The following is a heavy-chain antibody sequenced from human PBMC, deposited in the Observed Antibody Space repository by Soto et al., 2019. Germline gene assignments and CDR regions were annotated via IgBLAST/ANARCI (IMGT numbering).Heavy chain of an antibody. CDR3: ARTAGATTQRAFDY. CDR2: INAGNGNT. J-gene: IGHJ4*02. D-gene: IGHD1-26*01. CDR1: GYTCTSYA. V-gene: IGHV1-3*01. Sequence: ASVKGSCNASGYTCTSYAMHWVRQAPGQRLEWMGWINAGNGNTKYSQKFQGRVTITRDTSASTAYMELSSLRSEDTAVYYCARTAGATTQRAFDYWGQGTLVTVSS.